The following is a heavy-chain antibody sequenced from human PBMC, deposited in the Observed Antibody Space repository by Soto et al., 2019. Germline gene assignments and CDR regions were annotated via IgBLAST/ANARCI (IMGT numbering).Heavy chain of an antibody. J-gene: IGHJ6*02. V-gene: IGHV3-7*03. CDR3: ARDRVSGFFSEDYWGMYV. Sequence: EVRLMESGGGLVQPGGSLRLSCAASGFPFSGYWMSWARQAPGNGLECVANIMQDGSEKYSLDSVKGRFTISRDNAKDSLDLQMNSVIVEATDIYYCARDRVSGFFSEDYWGMYVWSQGTTVIVSS. CDR1: GFPFSGYW. D-gene: IGHD6-19*01. CDR2: IMQDGSEK.